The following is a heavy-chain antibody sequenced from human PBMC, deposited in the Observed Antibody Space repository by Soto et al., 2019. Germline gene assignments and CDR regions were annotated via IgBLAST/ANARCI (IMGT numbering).Heavy chain of an antibody. CDR2: IIPIFGTA. D-gene: IGHD1-7*01. Sequence: QVQLVQSGAEVKKPGSSVKVSCKASGGTCSSYAISWVRQAPGQGLEWMGGIIPIFGTANYAQKFQGRVTITADKSTSTAYMELSSLRSEDTAVYYCARDNAGTTHYYYGMDVWGQGTTVTVSS. CDR1: GGTCSSYA. V-gene: IGHV1-69*06. J-gene: IGHJ6*02. CDR3: ARDNAGTTHYYYGMDV.